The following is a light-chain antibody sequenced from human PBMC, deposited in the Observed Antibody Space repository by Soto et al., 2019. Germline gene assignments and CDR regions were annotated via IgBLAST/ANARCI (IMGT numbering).Light chain of an antibody. V-gene: IGKV3D-20*02. CDR1: QSLSTNY. Sequence: PGARATLSCRASQSLSTNYLAWYQQRPGQAPRLLIYGAFSRATGIPDRFSGSGSGTDFTLTIRGLEPEDSAVYYCQQRYNRPPTFGQGTKLEIK. CDR3: QQRYNRPPT. CDR2: GAF. J-gene: IGKJ2*01.